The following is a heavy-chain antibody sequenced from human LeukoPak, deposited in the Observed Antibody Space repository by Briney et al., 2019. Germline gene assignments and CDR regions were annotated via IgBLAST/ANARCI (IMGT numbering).Heavy chain of an antibody. CDR3: AREDDSSGYYYFDI. D-gene: IGHD3-22*01. CDR2: IWYDGSNK. J-gene: IGHJ3*02. Sequence: PGGSLRLSCAASGFTFSSYAMSWVRQAPGKGLEWVAVIWYDGSNKYYADSVKGRFTISRDNSKNTLYLQMNSLRAEDTAVYYCAREDDSSGYYYFDIWGQGTMVTVSS. CDR1: GFTFSSYA. V-gene: IGHV3-33*08.